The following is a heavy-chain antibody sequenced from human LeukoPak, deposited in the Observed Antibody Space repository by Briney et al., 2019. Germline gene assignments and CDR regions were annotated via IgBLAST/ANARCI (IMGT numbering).Heavy chain of an antibody. Sequence: VASVKVSCKASGYTFTSYYMHWVRQAPGQGLEWMGIINPSGGSTSYAQKFQGRVTMTRDMSTSTVCMELSSLRSEDTAVYYCASQNSYYDSSGYYTYYMDVWGKGTTVTVYS. CDR2: INPSGGST. J-gene: IGHJ6*03. V-gene: IGHV1-46*01. CDR3: ASQNSYYDSSGYYTYYMDV. CDR1: GYTFTSYY. D-gene: IGHD3-22*01.